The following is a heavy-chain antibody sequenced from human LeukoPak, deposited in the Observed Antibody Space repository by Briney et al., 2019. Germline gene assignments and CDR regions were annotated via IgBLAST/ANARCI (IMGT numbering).Heavy chain of an antibody. Sequence: PGGSLRLSCAASGFTFISYWLSWVRQAPGKGLEWVANIKQDGSEKYYVDSVKGRFTISRDNAKNSLYLQMNSLRAEDTAVYYCARDTRFGWALAGPPHYWGQGTLVTVSS. V-gene: IGHV3-7*01. CDR2: IKQDGSEK. CDR1: GFTFISYW. D-gene: IGHD6-19*01. J-gene: IGHJ4*02. CDR3: ARDTRFGWALAGPPHY.